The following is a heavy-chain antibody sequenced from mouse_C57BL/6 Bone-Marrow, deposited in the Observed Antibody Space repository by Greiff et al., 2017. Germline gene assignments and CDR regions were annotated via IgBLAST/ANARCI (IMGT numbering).Heavy chain of an antibody. D-gene: IGHD2-4*01. CDR2: INPNYGTT. CDR1: GYSFTDYN. CDR3: ARGYDYDYAMDY. V-gene: IGHV1-39*01. J-gene: IGHJ4*01. Sequence: VQLQQSGPELVKPGASVKISCKASGYSFTDYNMNWVKQSHGKSLEWIGVINPNYGTTSYNQKFKGKATLTVDQSSSPAYMQVNSLTSEDSAVYYCARGYDYDYAMDYWGQGTSVTVSS.